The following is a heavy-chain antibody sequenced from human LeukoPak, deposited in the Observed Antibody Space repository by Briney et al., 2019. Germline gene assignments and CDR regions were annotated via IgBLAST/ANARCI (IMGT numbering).Heavy chain of an antibody. Sequence: SETLSLTCAVSGGSFSGYYWSWIRQPPGKGLEWIGEINHSGSTNYNPSLKSRVTISVDTSKNQFSLKLSSVTAADTAVYYCARGRVLLWFGELLGPPYFDYWGQGTLVTVSS. CDR1: GGSFSGYY. D-gene: IGHD3-10*01. CDR3: ARGRVLLWFGELLGPPYFDY. V-gene: IGHV4-34*01. J-gene: IGHJ4*02. CDR2: INHSGST.